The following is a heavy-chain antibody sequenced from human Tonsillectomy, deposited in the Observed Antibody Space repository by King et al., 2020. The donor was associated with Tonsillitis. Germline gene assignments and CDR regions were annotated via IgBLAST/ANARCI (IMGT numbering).Heavy chain of an antibody. J-gene: IGHJ2*01. CDR2: IWYDGSNK. CDR1: GFTFSSYG. Sequence: VQLVESGGGVVQPGRSLRLSCAASGFTFSSYGMHWVRQAPGKGLGWVALIWYDGSNKYYADSVKGRFTISRDTSKNTLYLQMNSLRAEDTAVYCCARETPYYYDNSGYYPGYFDLWGRGTLAT. D-gene: IGHD3-22*01. CDR3: ARETPYYYDNSGYYPGYFDL. V-gene: IGHV3-33*08.